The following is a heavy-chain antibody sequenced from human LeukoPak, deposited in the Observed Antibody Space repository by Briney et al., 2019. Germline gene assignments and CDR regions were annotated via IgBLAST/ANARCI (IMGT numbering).Heavy chain of an antibody. J-gene: IGHJ3*02. V-gene: IGHV4-4*02. CDR1: GGSISSSNW. CDR2: IYHSGSS. CDR3: ARHDPPRYCSSTSCYGAGAFDI. D-gene: IGHD2-2*01. Sequence: SETLSLTCAVSGGSISSSNWWSWVRQPPGKGLEWIGEIYHSGSSNYNPSLKSRVTISVDKSKNQFSLKLSSVTAADTAVYYCARHDPPRYCSSTSCYGAGAFDIWGQGTMVTVSS.